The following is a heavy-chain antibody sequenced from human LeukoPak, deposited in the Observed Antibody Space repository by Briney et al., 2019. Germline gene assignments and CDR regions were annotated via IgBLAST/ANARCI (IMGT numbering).Heavy chain of an antibody. CDR2: IYYSGST. D-gene: IGHD3-22*01. Sequence: SETLSLTCTVSGGSISSSSYYWGWIRQPPGKGLEWIGSIYYSGSTYYNPSLKSRVTISVDTSKNQFSLKLSSVTAADTAVYYCASSENYDSSAFDIWGQGTMVTVSS. V-gene: IGHV4-39*07. CDR3: ASSENYDSSAFDI. CDR1: GGSISSSSYY. J-gene: IGHJ3*02.